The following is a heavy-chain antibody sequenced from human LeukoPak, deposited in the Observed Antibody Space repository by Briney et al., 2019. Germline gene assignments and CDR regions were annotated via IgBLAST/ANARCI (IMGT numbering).Heavy chain of an antibody. CDR3: AKNGGHPTDNYYMDV. CDR2: ISNIATI. CDR1: GFTFRSYA. J-gene: IGHJ6*03. Sequence: QSGGSLRLSCAASGFTFRSYAMTWVRQAPGKGLEGVSEISNIATINYADSVKGRFTMSRDNSKNTLYLQMNSLRAEDTAVYYCAKNGGHPTDNYYMDVWGKGTTVTVSS. D-gene: IGHD4-17*01. V-gene: IGHV3-23*01.